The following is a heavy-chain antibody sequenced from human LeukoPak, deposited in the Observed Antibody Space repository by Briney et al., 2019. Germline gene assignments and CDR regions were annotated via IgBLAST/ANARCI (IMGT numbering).Heavy chain of an antibody. D-gene: IGHD5-18*01. J-gene: IGHJ4*02. V-gene: IGHV1-69*01. CDR2: IIPIFGTA. CDR1: GGTFSSYA. CDR3: ATPGTGYSYGSGYSFDY. Sequence: SVKVSCKASGGTFSSYAISWVRQAPGQGLEWMGGIIPIFGTANYAQKFQGRVTITADESTSTAYMELSSLRSEDTAVYYCATPGTGYSYGSGYSFDYWGQGTLVTVSS.